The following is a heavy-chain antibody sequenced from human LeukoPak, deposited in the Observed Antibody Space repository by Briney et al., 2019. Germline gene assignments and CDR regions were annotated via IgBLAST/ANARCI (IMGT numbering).Heavy chain of an antibody. CDR1: GYTFTSYD. D-gene: IGHD6-19*01. CDR2: MNPNSGNT. CDR3: PPSRAVAMDV. J-gene: IGHJ6*02. Sequence: GASVKVSCKASGYTFTSYDINWVRQATGQGLEWMGWMNPNSGNTDYAQKFQGRVAMTKNTSISTAYMELSSLRSEDTAVYYCPPSRAVAMDVWGQGTPVTVSS. V-gene: IGHV1-8*01.